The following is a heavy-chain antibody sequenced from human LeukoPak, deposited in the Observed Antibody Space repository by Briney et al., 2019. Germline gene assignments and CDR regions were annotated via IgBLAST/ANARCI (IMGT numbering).Heavy chain of an antibody. CDR2: IYYSGST. CDR1: GGSISSSSYY. J-gene: IGHJ3*02. CDR3: ARVQVTRVGSSWYRAFDI. V-gene: IGHV4-39*07. D-gene: IGHD6-13*01. Sequence: TSETLSLTCTVSGGSISSSSYYWGWIRQPPGKGLEWIGSIYYSGSTYYNPSLKSRVTISVDTSKNQFSLKLSSVTAADTAVYYCARVQVTRVGSSWYRAFDIWGQGTMVTVSS.